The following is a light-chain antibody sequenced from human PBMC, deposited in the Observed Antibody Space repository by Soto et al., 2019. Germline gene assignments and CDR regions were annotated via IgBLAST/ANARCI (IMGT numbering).Light chain of an antibody. J-gene: IGKJ1*01. Sequence: EIVLTQSPGTLSLSPGERATLSCRASQSVSSSYLAWYQQKPGQAPRLLIYDASSRATGIPDRFSGSASGTEFTLTISSLQSEDFAVYYCQQYDDWQTFGQGTKVDIK. CDR2: DAS. V-gene: IGKV3-20*01. CDR3: QQYDDWQT. CDR1: QSVSSSY.